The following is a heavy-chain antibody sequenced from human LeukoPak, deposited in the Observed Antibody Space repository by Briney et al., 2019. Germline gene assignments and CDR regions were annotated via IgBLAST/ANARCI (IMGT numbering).Heavy chain of an antibody. Sequence: SVKVSCKASGGTFSSYAISWVRQAPGQGLEWMGGIIPICGTANYAQKFQGRVTITRDEYTSTAYMELSSLRSEDTAVYYCARDFGYSSSWYYYYMDVWGKGTTVTVSS. CDR3: ARDFGYSSSWYYYYMDV. CDR2: IIPICGTA. D-gene: IGHD6-13*01. J-gene: IGHJ6*03. V-gene: IGHV1-69*05. CDR1: GGTFSSYA.